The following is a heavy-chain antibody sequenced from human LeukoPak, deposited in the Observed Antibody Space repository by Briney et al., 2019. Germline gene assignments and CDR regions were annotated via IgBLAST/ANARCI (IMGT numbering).Heavy chain of an antibody. CDR3: ARASPLGIATTVGSSAFDY. J-gene: IGHJ4*02. D-gene: IGHD3-16*01. CDR1: GGSFNGYY. Sequence: PSETLSLTCAVYGGSFNGYYWNWIRQPPGKGLEWIGSIYYSGSTYYNPSLKSRVTISVDTSKNQFSLKLSSVTAADTAVYYCARASPLGIATTVGSSAFDYWGQGTLVTVSS. V-gene: IGHV4-34*01. CDR2: IYYSGST.